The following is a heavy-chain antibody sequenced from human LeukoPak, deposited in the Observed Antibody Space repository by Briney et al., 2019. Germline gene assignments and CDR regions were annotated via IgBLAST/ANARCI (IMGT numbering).Heavy chain of an antibody. CDR2: INPNSGGT. J-gene: IGHJ6*02. CDR3: AREPRSSYSSSWSYYYYGMDV. Sequence: VASVKVSCEASGYTFTGYYMHWVRQAPGQGLEWMGWINPNSGGTNYAQKFQGWVTMTRDTSISTAYMELSRLRSDDTAVYYCAREPRSSYSSSWSYYYYGMDVWGQGTTVTVSS. D-gene: IGHD6-13*01. V-gene: IGHV1-2*04. CDR1: GYTFTGYY.